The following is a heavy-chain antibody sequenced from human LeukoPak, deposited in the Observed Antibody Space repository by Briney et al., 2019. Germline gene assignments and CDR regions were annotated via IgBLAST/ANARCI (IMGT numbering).Heavy chain of an antibody. Sequence: PSGTLSLTCAVSGGSISSSNWWSWVCQPPGKGLEWIGEIYLSGSTNYNPSLKSRVTISVDKSKNQFSPKLSSVTAADTAVYYCARGREEYSSGWFRFDYWGQGTLVTVSS. V-gene: IGHV4-4*02. J-gene: IGHJ4*02. CDR2: IYLSGST. CDR1: GGSISSSNW. CDR3: ARGREEYSSGWFRFDY. D-gene: IGHD6-19*01.